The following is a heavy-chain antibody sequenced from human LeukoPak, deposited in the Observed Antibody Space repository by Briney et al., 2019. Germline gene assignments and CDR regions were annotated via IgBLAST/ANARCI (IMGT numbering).Heavy chain of an antibody. D-gene: IGHD4-17*01. CDR3: ASGVTVTTMRAFDI. Sequence: ASVKVSCKASGYTFTSYGISWVRQAPGQGLEWMGWISAYNGNTNYAQKLQGRVTMTTDTSTSTAYMELRSLRSDDTAVYYCASGVTVTTMRAFDIWAQGTMVTVSS. V-gene: IGHV1-18*01. CDR1: GYTFTSYG. J-gene: IGHJ3*02. CDR2: ISAYNGNT.